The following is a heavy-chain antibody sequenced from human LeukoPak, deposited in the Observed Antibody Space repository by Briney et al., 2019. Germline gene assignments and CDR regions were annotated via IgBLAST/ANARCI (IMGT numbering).Heavy chain of an antibody. Sequence: SETLSLTCTVSGGSISSYYWSWIRQPPGKGLDWIGFIYHNGRTDYNPSLKSRVTISADTSKNQFSLRLSSVTAADTAVYYCARGGYDYRARVYYYYMDVWGKGTTVTVSS. CDR2: IYHNGRT. CDR3: ARGGYDYRARVYYYYMDV. CDR1: GGSISSYY. J-gene: IGHJ6*03. D-gene: IGHD5-12*01. V-gene: IGHV4-59*01.